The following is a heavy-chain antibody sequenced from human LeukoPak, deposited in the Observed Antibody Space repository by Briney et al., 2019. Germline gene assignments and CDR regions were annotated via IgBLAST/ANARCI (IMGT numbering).Heavy chain of an antibody. CDR1: GFTFSSYG. Sequence: PGGSLRLSCAASGFTFSSYGMHWVRQAPGKGLEWVAFIRYDGSNKYYADSVKGRFTISRDNSKNTLYLQMNSLRAEDTAVYYCAKQSGYGSGSYPPRHIDYWGQGTLVTVSS. J-gene: IGHJ4*02. D-gene: IGHD3-10*01. CDR3: AKQSGYGSGSYPPRHIDY. V-gene: IGHV3-30*02. CDR2: IRYDGSNK.